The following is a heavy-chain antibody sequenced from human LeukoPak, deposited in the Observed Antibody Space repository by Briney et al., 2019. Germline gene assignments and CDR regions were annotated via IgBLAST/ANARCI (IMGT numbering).Heavy chain of an antibody. J-gene: IGHJ3*02. D-gene: IGHD3-3*01. CDR3: AALYDFWSGYSSNAFDI. V-gene: IGHV3-9*01. CDR1: GFTFDDYA. CDR2: ISWNSGSI. Sequence: GRSLRLSCAASGFTFDDYAMHWVRQAPGKGLEWVSGISWNSGSIGYADSVKGRFTISRDNAKNTLYLQMNSLRAEDTAVYYCAALYDFWSGYSSNAFDIWGQGTMVTVSS.